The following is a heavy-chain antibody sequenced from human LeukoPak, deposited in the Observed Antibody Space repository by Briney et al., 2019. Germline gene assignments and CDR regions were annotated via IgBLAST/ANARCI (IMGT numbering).Heavy chain of an antibody. CDR3: ARGDDSGYYDYFDY. CDR1: GFTVDSNY. Sequence: GGSLRLSCAASGFTVDSNYLSWVRQAPGKGLEWVSTIYTGGNTYYAASVKGRFTISRDFFKNTVFLHMNSLRAEDTAMYYCARGDDSGYYDYFDYWGQGALVTVSS. V-gene: IGHV3-53*01. CDR2: IYTGGNT. D-gene: IGHD3-22*01. J-gene: IGHJ4*02.